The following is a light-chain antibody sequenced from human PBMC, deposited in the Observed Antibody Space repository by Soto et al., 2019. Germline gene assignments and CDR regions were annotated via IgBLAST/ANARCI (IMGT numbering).Light chain of an antibody. J-gene: IGLJ1*01. V-gene: IGLV2-23*01. CDR1: SSDVGSYNR. Sequence: QSVLTQPASVSGSPGQSITISCTGTSSDVGSYNRVSWYQQHPGKAPKLMIYEGTKRPSGVSTRFSGSKSGNTASLTISGLLAEDEGYYYCCSYTATYTYVFGTGTKLTVL. CDR3: CSYTATYTYV. CDR2: EGT.